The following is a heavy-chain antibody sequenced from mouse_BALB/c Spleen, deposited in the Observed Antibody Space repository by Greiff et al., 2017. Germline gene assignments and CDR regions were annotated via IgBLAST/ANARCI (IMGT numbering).Heavy chain of an antibody. CDR2: IDPENGDT. V-gene: IGHV14-4*02. CDR3: NANYGSSY. J-gene: IGHJ4*01. CDR1: GFNIKDYY. Sequence: VQLQQSGAELVRPGASVKLSCTASGFNIKDYYMHWVKQRPEQGLEWIGWIDPENGDTEYAPKFQGKATMTADTSSNTAYLQLSSLTSEDTAVYYCNANYGSSYWGQGTSVTVSS. D-gene: IGHD1-1*01.